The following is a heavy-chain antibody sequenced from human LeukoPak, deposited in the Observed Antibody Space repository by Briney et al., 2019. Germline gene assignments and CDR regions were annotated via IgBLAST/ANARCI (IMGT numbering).Heavy chain of an antibody. CDR2: INSDGSST. Sequence: GGSLRLPCAASGFTFSTHWMHWVRHAPGKGRVWLSRINSDGSSTSYADSVKGRFTISRDNSKNTLYLQMNSLRAEDTAVYYCARDRYYYDSSGPDYWGQGTLVTVSS. V-gene: IGHV3-74*01. D-gene: IGHD3-22*01. J-gene: IGHJ4*02. CDR1: GFTFSTHW. CDR3: ARDRYYYDSSGPDY.